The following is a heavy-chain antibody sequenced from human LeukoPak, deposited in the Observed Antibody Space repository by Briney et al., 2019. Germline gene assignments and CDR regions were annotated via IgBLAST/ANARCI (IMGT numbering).Heavy chain of an antibody. V-gene: IGHV3-21*01. CDR3: ARRAAAGVYYYYMDV. CDR2: ISSSSSYI. CDR1: GFTFSSYG. Sequence: GGSLRLSCAASGFTFSSYGMSWVRQAPGKGLEWVSSISSSSSYIYYADSVKGRFTISRDNAKNSLYLQMNSLRAEDTAVYYCARRAAAGVYYYYMDVWGKGTTVTISS. J-gene: IGHJ6*03. D-gene: IGHD6-13*01.